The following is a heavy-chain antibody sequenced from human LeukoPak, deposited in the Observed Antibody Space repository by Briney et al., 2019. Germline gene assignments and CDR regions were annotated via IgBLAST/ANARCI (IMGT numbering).Heavy chain of an antibody. V-gene: IGHV3-7*04. Sequence: GGSLRLSCAASGFMFSGYWMSWVRQAPGKGLEWVANMDRDGSEKYYVDSVRGRFTISRDNAGNSLFLQMNSLRVEDTAIYYCTRVGYIDEGIDYWGQGTLVTVSS. D-gene: IGHD5-24*01. CDR1: GFMFSGYW. CDR3: TRVGYIDEGIDY. CDR2: MDRDGSEK. J-gene: IGHJ4*02.